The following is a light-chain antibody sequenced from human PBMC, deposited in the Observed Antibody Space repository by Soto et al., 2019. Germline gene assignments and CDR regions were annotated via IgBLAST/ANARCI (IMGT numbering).Light chain of an antibody. J-gene: IGKJ4*01. CDR1: QSISSY. CDR3: QQFSSYPLT. V-gene: IGKV1-39*02. CDR2: DAS. Sequence: DIQLTQSPSFLSASVGDRVTITCRASQSISSYLNWYQQKPGKAPKLLIYDASSLESGVPSRFSGSGSGTDFTLTISRLEPEDFAVYYCQQFSSYPLTFGGGTKVDIK.